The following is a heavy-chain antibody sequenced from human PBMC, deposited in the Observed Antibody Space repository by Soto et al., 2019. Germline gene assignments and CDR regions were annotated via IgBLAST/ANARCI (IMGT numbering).Heavy chain of an antibody. D-gene: IGHD3-9*01. CDR2: IYYSGST. CDR1: GGSFSGYY. J-gene: IGHJ4*02. Sequence: PSEPLSLTCAVYGGSFSGYYWSWIRQPPGKGLEWIGYIYYSGSTNYNPSLKSRVTISVDTSKNQFSLKLSSVTAADTAVYYCARDRHDILTGFDYWGQGTLVTVSS. V-gene: IGHV4-59*01. CDR3: ARDRHDILTGFDY.